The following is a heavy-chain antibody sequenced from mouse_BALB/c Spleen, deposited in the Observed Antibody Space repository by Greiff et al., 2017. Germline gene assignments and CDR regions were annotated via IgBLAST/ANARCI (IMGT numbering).Heavy chain of an antibody. CDR2: IWAGGST. CDR1: GFSLTSYG. V-gene: IGHV2-9*02. Sequence: VKLVESGPGLVAPSQSLSITCTVSGFSLTSYGVHWVRQPPGKGLEWLGVIWAGGSTNYNSALMSRLSISKDNSKSQVFLKMNSLQTDDTAMYYCARDRDYYGSSLRFAYWGQGTLVTVSA. J-gene: IGHJ3*01. D-gene: IGHD1-1*01. CDR3: ARDRDYYGSSLRFAY.